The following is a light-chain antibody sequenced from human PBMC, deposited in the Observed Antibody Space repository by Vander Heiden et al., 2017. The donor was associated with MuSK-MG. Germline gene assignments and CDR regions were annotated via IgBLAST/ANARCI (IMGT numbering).Light chain of an antibody. J-gene: IGKJ4*01. CDR2: DAS. CDR3: QQVNSYPPP. CDR1: QGISSA. Sequence: AIQLTQPPSSLSASVGDRVTITCRASQGISSALAWYQQKPGKAPKLLLYDASSLESAVPSRFSGSGSGTAFTLTIISLQPEDFATSYCQQVNSYPPPFGGGTKVXIK. V-gene: IGKV1-13*02.